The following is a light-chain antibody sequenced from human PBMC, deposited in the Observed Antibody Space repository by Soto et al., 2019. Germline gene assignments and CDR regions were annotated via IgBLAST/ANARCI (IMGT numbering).Light chain of an antibody. CDR2: DVS. J-gene: IGLJ2*01. V-gene: IGLV2-14*01. CDR3: NSYTSSSTVV. Sequence: QSVLTQPASVSGSPGQSITISCTGTSSDVGGYNYVSWYQQHPGKAPKVIIYDVSIRPSGVSYRFSGSKSGNTASLTISGLQAEDEADYYCNSYTSSSTVVFGGGTQLTVL. CDR1: SSDVGGYNY.